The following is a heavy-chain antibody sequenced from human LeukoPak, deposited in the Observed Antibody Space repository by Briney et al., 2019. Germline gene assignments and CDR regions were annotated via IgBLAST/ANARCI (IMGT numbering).Heavy chain of an antibody. CDR2: ISSSGSTI. CDR3: ARRFGGDYIWGSYRFPAFDI. J-gene: IGHJ3*02. Sequence: KAGGSLRLSCAASGFTFSDYYMSWIRQAPGKGLEWVSYISSSGSTIYYADSVKGRFTISRDNAKNSLYLQMNSLRAEDTAVYYCARRFGGDYIWGSYRFPAFDIWGQGTMVTVSS. V-gene: IGHV3-11*04. CDR1: GFTFSDYY. D-gene: IGHD3-16*02.